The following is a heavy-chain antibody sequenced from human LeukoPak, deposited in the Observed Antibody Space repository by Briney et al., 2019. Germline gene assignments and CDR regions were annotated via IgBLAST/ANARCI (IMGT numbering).Heavy chain of an antibody. J-gene: IGHJ4*02. Sequence: SETLSLTCTVSGGSISSSSYYWGWIRQPPGKGPEWIGSIYHSGNTYYNPSPKSRVTISVDTSKNQFSLKLSSVTAADTAVYYCASPLGYCTTTTCFGDYWGQGTLVTVSA. CDR3: ASPLGYCTTTTCFGDY. CDR1: GGSISSSSYY. CDR2: IYHSGNT. V-gene: IGHV4-39*01. D-gene: IGHD2-2*01.